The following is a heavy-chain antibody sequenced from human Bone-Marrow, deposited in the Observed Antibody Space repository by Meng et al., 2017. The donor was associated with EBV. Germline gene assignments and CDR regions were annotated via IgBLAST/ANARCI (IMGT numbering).Heavy chain of an antibody. J-gene: IGHJ4*02. D-gene: IGHD4-17*01. V-gene: IGHV3-23*01. CDR2: ISGSGGST. Sequence: EAQVKESGGGLVQPGGSLRLSCVGSGISAYWMHWVRQVPGKGLVWVSAISGSGGSTYYADSVKGRFTISRDNSKNTLYLQMNSLRAEDTAVYYCARAETYGDYTSFDYWGQGTLVTVSS. CDR1: GISAYW. CDR3: ARAETYGDYTSFDY.